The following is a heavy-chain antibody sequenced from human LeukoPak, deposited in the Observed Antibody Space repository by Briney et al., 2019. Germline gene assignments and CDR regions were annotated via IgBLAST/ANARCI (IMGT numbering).Heavy chain of an antibody. Sequence: ASVKVSCKASGYTFTSYGISWVRQAPGQGLEWMGWISAYNGNTNYAQKLQGRVPMTTDTSTSTAYMELRSLRSDDTAVYYCVRSTTRYYYDSSGYFDYWGQGTLVTVSS. D-gene: IGHD3-22*01. CDR2: ISAYNGNT. CDR1: GYTFTSYG. V-gene: IGHV1-18*01. J-gene: IGHJ4*02. CDR3: VRSTTRYYYDSSGYFDY.